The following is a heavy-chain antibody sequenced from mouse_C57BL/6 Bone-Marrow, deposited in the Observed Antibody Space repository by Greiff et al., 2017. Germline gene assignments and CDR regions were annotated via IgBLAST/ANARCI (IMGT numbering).Heavy chain of an antibody. V-gene: IGHV1-19*01. D-gene: IGHD1-1*01. CDR1: GYTFTDYY. Sequence: VQLQQSGPVLVKPGASVKMSCKASGYTFTDYYMNWVKQSHGKSLEWIGVINPYNGGTSYNQKFKGKATLTVDKSSSTAYMELNSLTSEDSAVYYCASYYYGMAYWGQGTLVTVSA. CDR2: INPYNGGT. CDR3: ASYYYGMAY. J-gene: IGHJ3*01.